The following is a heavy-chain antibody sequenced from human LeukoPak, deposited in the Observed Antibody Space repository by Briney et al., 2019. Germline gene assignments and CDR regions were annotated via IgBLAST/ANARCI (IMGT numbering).Heavy chain of an antibody. D-gene: IGHD5-12*01. J-gene: IGHJ4*02. CDR3: ARVPGDSGYPYFDY. CDR1: GGSVSSGSYY. CDR2: IYYSGST. Sequence: SETLSLTCTVSGGSVSSGSYYWSWIRQPPGKGLEWIGYIYYSGSTNYNPSLKSRVTISVDTSKNQFSLKLSSVTAADTAVYYCARVPGDSGYPYFDYWGQGTLVTVSS. V-gene: IGHV4-61*01.